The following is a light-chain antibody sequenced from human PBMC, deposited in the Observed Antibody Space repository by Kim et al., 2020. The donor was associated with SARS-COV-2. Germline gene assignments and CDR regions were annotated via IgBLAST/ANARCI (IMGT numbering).Light chain of an antibody. CDR3: QQANSFPYT. J-gene: IGKJ2*01. Sequence: DIQMTQSPSSLSASVGDRVTITCRASQGIGRWLAWYEQKPGKAPNLLIYAGSSLHSGVPSRFSGSGSGRDFTLTISRLQPEDFATYYCQQANSFPYTFAQGTKLAI. V-gene: IGKV1-12*02. CDR1: QGIGRW. CDR2: AGS.